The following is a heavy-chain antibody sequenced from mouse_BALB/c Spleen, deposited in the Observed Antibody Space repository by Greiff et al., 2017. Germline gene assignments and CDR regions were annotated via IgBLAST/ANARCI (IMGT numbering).Heavy chain of an antibody. CDR3: ALSYDYGGHYYAMDY. J-gene: IGHJ4*01. Sequence: VKLQQSGAELMKPGASVKISCKATGYTFSSYWIEWVKQRPGHGLEWIGEILPGSGSTNYNEKFKGKATFTADTSSNTAYMQLSSLTSEDSAVYYCALSYDYGGHYYAMDYWGQGTSVTVSS. CDR2: ILPGSGST. CDR1: GYTFSSYW. V-gene: IGHV1-9*01. D-gene: IGHD2-4*01.